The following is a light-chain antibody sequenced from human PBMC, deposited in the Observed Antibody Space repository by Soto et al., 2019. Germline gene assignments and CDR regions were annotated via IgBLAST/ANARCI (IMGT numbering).Light chain of an antibody. CDR2: DAS. V-gene: IGKV1-5*01. J-gene: IGKJ1*01. Sequence: GDRVTITCRASQSISNWLAWYQQKPGKAPKLLIYDASSLERGVPSRFSGSGSGTEFTLTISSLQTDDFATYYCQQCNGYSRTFGQGTKVDIK. CDR3: QQCNGYSRT. CDR1: QSISNW.